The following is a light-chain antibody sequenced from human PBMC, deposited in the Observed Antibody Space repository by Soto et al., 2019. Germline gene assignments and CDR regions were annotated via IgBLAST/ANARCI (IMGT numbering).Light chain of an antibody. J-gene: IGKJ4*01. Sequence: EIVMTQSPATLSVSPGERVTLSCRASQSINDNVAWYQQKTGQAPRLLMYSATTRATGIPARFSGSGSGTEFTLTISSLQSKDFAVYYCQQYHNWPPLTFGGGTKVDIK. CDR1: QSINDN. CDR2: SAT. CDR3: QQYHNWPPLT. V-gene: IGKV3-15*01.